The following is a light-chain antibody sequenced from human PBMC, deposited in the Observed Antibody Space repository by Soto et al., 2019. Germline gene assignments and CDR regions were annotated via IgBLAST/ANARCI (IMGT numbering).Light chain of an antibody. CDR3: AAWDDTVRSYV. CDR2: RND. V-gene: IGLV1-47*01. Sequence: QSVLTQPSSVSGTPGQGVTISWSGSISNIGNNYVYWFQQLPGTAPKVLTNRNDQRPSGAPDRYSGSKSGTSASLAISGLRSEDEADYYCAAWDDTVRSYVFGTGTKVTVL. J-gene: IGLJ1*01. CDR1: ISNIGNNY.